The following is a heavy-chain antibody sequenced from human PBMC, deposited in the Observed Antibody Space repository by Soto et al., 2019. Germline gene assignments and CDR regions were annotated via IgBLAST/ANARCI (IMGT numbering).Heavy chain of an antibody. J-gene: IGHJ4*02. CDR3: ASQYYYDSSGSKTFDY. D-gene: IGHD3-22*01. V-gene: IGHV4-59*01. Sequence: PSQTLSLTCTVSGGSISSYYWSWIRQPPGKGLEWIGYIYYSGSTNYNPPLKSRVTLSVDTSKNQFSLKLSSVTAADTAVYYCASQYYYDSSGSKTFDYWGQGNQVTVS. CDR1: GGSISSYY. CDR2: IYYSGST.